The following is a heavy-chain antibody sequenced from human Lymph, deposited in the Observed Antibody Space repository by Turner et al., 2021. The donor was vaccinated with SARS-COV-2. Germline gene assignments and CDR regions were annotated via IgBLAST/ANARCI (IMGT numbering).Heavy chain of an antibody. Sequence: QVQLVESGGGVVQPGRSLRLSCAASGFTFSSYGMHWVLQAPGNGLEWVAVIWYDGSNKYYADSVKGRFTISRDNSKNTLYLQMNSLRAEDTAVYYCARVKGYNGYDLRYYYGMDVWGQGTTVTVSS. CDR1: GFTFSSYG. CDR2: IWYDGSNK. J-gene: IGHJ6*02. CDR3: ARVKGYNGYDLRYYYGMDV. D-gene: IGHD5-12*01. V-gene: IGHV3-33*01.